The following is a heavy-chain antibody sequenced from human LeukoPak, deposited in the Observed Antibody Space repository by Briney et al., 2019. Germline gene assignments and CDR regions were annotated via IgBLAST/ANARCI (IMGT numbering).Heavy chain of an antibody. CDR2: ISDGGSST. CDR3: ARRVVADFDY. V-gene: IGHV3-23*01. D-gene: IGHD2-15*01. CDR1: GFTFSTYA. Sequence: HSGGSLRLSCAASGFTFSTYAMTWVRQAPGKGLEWVSAISDGGSSTYYADAVKGRFTISRDNSKNTLHLQMNTLRAEDTAVYYCARRVVADFDYWGQGTLVTVSS. J-gene: IGHJ4*02.